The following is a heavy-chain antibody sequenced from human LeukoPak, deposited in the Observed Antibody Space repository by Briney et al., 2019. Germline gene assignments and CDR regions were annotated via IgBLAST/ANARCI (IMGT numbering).Heavy chain of an antibody. CDR3: AKQLGWVAAAGDAFNV. CDR2: ISGSGGST. CDR1: GFTFSSYA. V-gene: IGHV3-23*01. D-gene: IGHD6-13*01. Sequence: GGSLRLSCAASGFTFSSYAMSWVRQAPGKGLEWVSAISGSGGSTYYADSVKGRFTISRDNSKNTLYLQMNSLRVEDTAVYYCAKQLGWVAAAGDAFNVWGQGTMVIVSS. J-gene: IGHJ3*01.